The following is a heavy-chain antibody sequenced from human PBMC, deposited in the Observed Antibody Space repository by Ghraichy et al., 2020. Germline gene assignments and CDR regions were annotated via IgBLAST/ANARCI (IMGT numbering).Heavy chain of an antibody. D-gene: IGHD3-10*01. Sequence: GGSLRLSCAASGLIFGSYWMNWVRQAPGKGLEWVANINQNGRAKYYAGSVKGRFTISRDNAKSSLYLQLNNLSAEDTAVYYCSSGDTFDIWGRGTMVTVSS. V-gene: IGHV3-7*03. CDR2: INQNGRAK. CDR3: SSGDTFDI. J-gene: IGHJ3*02. CDR1: GLIFGSYW.